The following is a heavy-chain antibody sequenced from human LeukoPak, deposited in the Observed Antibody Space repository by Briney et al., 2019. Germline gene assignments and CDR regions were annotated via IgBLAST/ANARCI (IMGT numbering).Heavy chain of an antibody. CDR3: AKVSMKYYYYGMDV. CDR1: GFTFSTYA. Sequence: GGSLGLSCTASGFTFSTYAMSWVRQAPGKGLEWASAISGSGGSTYYADSVKGRFTISRDNSKNTLYLQMNSLRAEDTAVYYCAKVSMKYYYYGMDVWGQGTTVTVSS. J-gene: IGHJ6*02. V-gene: IGHV3-23*01. CDR2: ISGSGGST.